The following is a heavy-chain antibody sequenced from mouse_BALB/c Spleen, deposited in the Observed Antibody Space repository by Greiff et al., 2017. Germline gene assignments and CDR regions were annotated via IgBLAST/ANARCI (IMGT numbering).Heavy chain of an antibody. Sequence: VQLQQSGAELVRPGASVTLSCKASGYTFTDYEMHWVKQTPVHGLEWIGAIDPETGGTAYNQKFKGKATLTADKSSSTAYMELRSLTSEDSAVYYCTRDGNNRYFDYWGEGTTLTVSS. D-gene: IGHD2-1*01. CDR3: TRDGNNRYFDY. J-gene: IGHJ2*01. V-gene: IGHV1-15*01. CDR1: GYTFTDYE. CDR2: IDPETGGT.